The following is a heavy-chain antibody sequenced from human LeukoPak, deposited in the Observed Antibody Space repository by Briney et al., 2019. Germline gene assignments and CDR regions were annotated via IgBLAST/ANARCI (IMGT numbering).Heavy chain of an antibody. CDR2: IYYSGST. J-gene: IGHJ4*02. CDR1: GVSISSYY. D-gene: IGHD2-15*01. CDR3: ASLGPDCSGGSCTDY. Sequence: SETLSLTCTVSGVSISSYYWSWIRQPPGKGLEWIGYIYYSGSTNYNPSLKSRVTISVDTSKNQFSLKLSSVTAADTAVYYCASLGPDCSGGSCTDYWGQGTLVTVSS. V-gene: IGHV4-59*08.